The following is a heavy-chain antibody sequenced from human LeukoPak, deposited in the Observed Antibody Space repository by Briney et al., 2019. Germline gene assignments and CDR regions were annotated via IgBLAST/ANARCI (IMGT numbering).Heavy chain of an antibody. CDR1: GYTFTTYD. Sequence: ASVKVSCKASGYTFTTYDINWVRQATGQGLEWMGWMNHNSGNTGYTQKFQGRVTMTRNTSISTAYMELISLRSEDTAVYYCARGRGSGHKENWFDPWGQGTLVTVSS. J-gene: IGHJ5*02. V-gene: IGHV1-8*01. CDR2: MNHNSGNT. CDR3: ARGRGSGHKENWFDP. D-gene: IGHD6-19*01.